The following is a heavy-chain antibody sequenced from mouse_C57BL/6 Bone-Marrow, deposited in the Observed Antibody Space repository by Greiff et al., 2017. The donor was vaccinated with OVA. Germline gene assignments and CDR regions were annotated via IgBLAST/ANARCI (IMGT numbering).Heavy chain of an antibody. CDR3: TTGGNSCFDY. CDR2: IDPENGDT. D-gene: IGHD2-1*01. J-gene: IGHJ2*01. CDR1: GFNIKDDY. V-gene: IGHV14-4*01. Sequence: EVQLQQSGAELVRPGASVKLSCTASGFNIKDDYMHWVKQRPEQGLEWIGWIDPENGDTEYASKFQGKATITADTSSITAYLQLSSLTSEDTAVYYCTTGGNSCFDYWGQGTTLTVSS.